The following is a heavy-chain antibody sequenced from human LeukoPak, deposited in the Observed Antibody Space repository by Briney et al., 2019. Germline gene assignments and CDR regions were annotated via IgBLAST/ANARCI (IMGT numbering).Heavy chain of an antibody. CDR3: VSFYETY. CDR2: INSGGSWT. J-gene: IGHJ4*02. CDR1: GNYW. V-gene: IGHV3-74*01. D-gene: IGHD2/OR15-2a*01. Sequence: GGSLRLSCAASGNYWMYWVRQVPGKGLVWVSHINSGGSWTSYADSVKGRFTISKDNAKNTVYLQMNSLRAEDTAVYYCVSFYETYWGRGTLVTVSS.